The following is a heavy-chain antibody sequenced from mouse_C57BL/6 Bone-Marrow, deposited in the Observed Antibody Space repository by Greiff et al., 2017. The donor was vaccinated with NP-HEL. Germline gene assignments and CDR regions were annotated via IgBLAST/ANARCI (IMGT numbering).Heavy chain of an antibody. J-gene: IGHJ4*01. Sequence: QVQLQQPGAELVRPGTSVKLSCKASGYTFTSYWMHWVKQRPGQGLEWIGVIDPADSYTNYNQKFKGKATLTVDTSSSTAYLPLSSLTSEDSAVYYSAKHLRGVDYWGQGTSVTVSS. CDR1: GYTFTSYW. CDR2: IDPADSYT. CDR3: AKHLRGVDY. D-gene: IGHD1-1*01. V-gene: IGHV1-59*01.